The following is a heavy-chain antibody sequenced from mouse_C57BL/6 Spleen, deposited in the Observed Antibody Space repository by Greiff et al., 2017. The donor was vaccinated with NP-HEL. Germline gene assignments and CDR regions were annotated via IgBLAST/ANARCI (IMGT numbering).Heavy chain of an antibody. Sequence: QVQLQQSGAELVKPGASVKISCKASGYAFSSYWMNWVKQRPGKGLEWIGQIYPGDGDTNYNGKFKGKATLTADKSSSTAYMQLSSLTSEDSAVYFCARESYYDYDVRYAMDYWGQGTSVTVSS. V-gene: IGHV1-80*01. D-gene: IGHD2-4*01. CDR2: IYPGDGDT. CDR3: ARESYYDYDVRYAMDY. J-gene: IGHJ4*01. CDR1: GYAFSSYW.